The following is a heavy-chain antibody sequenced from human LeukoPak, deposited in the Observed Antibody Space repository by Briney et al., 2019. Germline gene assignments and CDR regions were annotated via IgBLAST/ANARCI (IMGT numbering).Heavy chain of an antibody. V-gene: IGHV4-34*01. CDR3: ARSFPQRAFDI. J-gene: IGHJ3*02. D-gene: IGHD3-16*02. CDR1: GGSFSGYY. CDR2: IYYSGST. Sequence: PSETLSLTCAVYGGSFSGYYWSWIRQPPGKGLEWIGYIYYSGSTYYNPSLKSRVTISVDTSKNQFSLKLSSVTAADTAVYYCARSFPQRAFDIWGQGTMVTVSS.